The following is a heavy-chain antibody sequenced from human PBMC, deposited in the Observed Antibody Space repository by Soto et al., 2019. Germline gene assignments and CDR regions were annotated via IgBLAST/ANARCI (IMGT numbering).Heavy chain of an antibody. D-gene: IGHD1-1*01. Sequence: PVKVSCKASGGTFSSYAISRVRQPPGQGLEWMGGIIPIFGTANYAQKFQGRVTITADESTSTAYMELSSLRSEDTAVYYCARDRVPYYYYYGMDVWGQGTTVTVSS. CDR1: GGTFSSYA. V-gene: IGHV1-69*13. J-gene: IGHJ6*02. CDR3: ARDRVPYYYYYGMDV. CDR2: IIPIFGTA.